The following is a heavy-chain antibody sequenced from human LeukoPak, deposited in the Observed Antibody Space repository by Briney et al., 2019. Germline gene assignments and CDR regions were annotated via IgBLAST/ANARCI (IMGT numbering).Heavy chain of an antibody. V-gene: IGHV1-18*04. J-gene: IGHJ4*02. CDR1: GYTFTNYG. D-gene: IGHD3-9*01. Sequence: ASVKVSCKASGYTFTNYGISWVRQAPGQGLEWMGWISGYNGNTKYAQKLQGRVTMTTDTFTSAAYMDLRSLRSDDTAVYYCARASDDILTGYPGELDYWGQGTLVTVSS. CDR3: ARASDDILTGYPGELDY. CDR2: ISGYNGNT.